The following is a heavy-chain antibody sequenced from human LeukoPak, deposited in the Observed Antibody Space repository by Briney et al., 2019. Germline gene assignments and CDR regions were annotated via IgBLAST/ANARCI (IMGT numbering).Heavy chain of an antibody. CDR3: AREAYIAAAGIDY. J-gene: IGHJ4*02. CDR1: GGTFSSYA. V-gene: IGHV1-69*13. Sequence: ASVKVSCKASGGTFSSYAISWVRQAPGQGLEWMGGIIPIFGTANYAQKFQGRVTITADESTSTAYMELSSLRSEDTAVYYCAREAYIAAAGIDYWGQGTLVTVSS. CDR2: IIPIFGTA. D-gene: IGHD6-13*01.